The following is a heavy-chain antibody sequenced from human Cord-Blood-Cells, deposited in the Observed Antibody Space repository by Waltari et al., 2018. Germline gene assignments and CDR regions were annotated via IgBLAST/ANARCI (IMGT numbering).Heavy chain of an antibody. V-gene: IGHV1-69*09. D-gene: IGHD2-2*02. Sequence: QLVQFGAEVKKPGSSVKVSCKAYGGTFSSYAISWVRRAPGQELEWMGRIIPILGIANYAQKFQGRVTITANKSTITAYMELSSLRSEDTAVYYCPTYRYYFDYWGQGTLVTVSS. CDR3: PTYRYYFDY. CDR2: IIPILGIA. J-gene: IGHJ4*02. CDR1: GGTFSSYA.